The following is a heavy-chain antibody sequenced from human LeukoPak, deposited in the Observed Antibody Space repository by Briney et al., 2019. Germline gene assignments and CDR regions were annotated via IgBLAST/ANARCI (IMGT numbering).Heavy chain of an antibody. D-gene: IGHD2-2*01. V-gene: IGHV3-23*01. J-gene: IGHJ3*02. Sequence: GGSLRLSCAASGFTFSSYAMSWVRQAPGKGLEWVSAISGSGGSTYYADSVKGRFTISRDNSKNTLYLQMNSLRAEDTAVYYCAKFGYPQYCRSTSCNPDAFDIWGQGTMVTVFS. CDR3: AKFGYPQYCRSTSCNPDAFDI. CDR2: ISGSGGST. CDR1: GFTFSSYA.